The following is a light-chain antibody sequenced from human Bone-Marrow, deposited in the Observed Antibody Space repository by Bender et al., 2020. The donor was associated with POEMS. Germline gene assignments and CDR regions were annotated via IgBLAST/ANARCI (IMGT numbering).Light chain of an antibody. CDR3: AAWDDSLQAYV. V-gene: IGLV3-21*02. J-gene: IGLJ1*01. CDR2: DDS. Sequence: SYGLTQPPSVSAAPGQTATITCGGHNIGTKTVHWYQQKSGQSPVLVVYDDSDRPSGIPERFSGSKSGTSASLAISGLRSEDEADYYCAAWDDSLQAYVFGTGTKVTVL. CDR1: NIGTKT.